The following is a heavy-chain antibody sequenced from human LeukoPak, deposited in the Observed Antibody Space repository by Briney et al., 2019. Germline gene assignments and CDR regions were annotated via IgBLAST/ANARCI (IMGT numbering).Heavy chain of an antibody. Sequence: SQTLSLTCAISGDSVSSNSAAWNWIRQSPSRGLEWLGRTYYRSKWYNDYAVSVKSRITINPDTSKNQFSLQLNSVTPEDTAVYHCARVVGIAAAHYYYYYMDVWGKGTTVTVSS. CDR3: ARVVGIAAAHYYYYYMDV. J-gene: IGHJ6*03. CDR2: TYYRSKWYN. D-gene: IGHD6-13*01. V-gene: IGHV6-1*01. CDR1: GDSVSSNSAA.